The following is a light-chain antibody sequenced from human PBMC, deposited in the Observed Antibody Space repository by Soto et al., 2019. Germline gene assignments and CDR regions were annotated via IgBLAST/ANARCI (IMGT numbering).Light chain of an antibody. CDR2: YDD. Sequence: QAVVTQPPSVSEAPRQRVTISCSGSRSNIGNNAVNWYQQVPGKAPKLLIYYDDLLPSGVSDRFSGSKSDTSASLAISGLQSEDGADYYCAAWDDRLNGPVFGGGTKLTVL. CDR3: AAWDDRLNGPV. CDR1: RSNIGNNA. J-gene: IGLJ3*02. V-gene: IGLV1-36*01.